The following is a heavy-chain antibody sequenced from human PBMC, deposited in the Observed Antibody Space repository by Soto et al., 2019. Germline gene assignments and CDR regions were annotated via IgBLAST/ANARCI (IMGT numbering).Heavy chain of an antibody. D-gene: IGHD3-3*02. CDR3: AKCLVTIFGGIYYFDY. CDR2: ISGSGGST. Sequence: EVQLLESGGGLVQPGGSLRLSCAASGFTFSSYAMSWVRQAPGKGLEWVSAISGSGGSTYYADSVKGRFTISRDNSKNTLDLQMNSLRAEDTAVYFCAKCLVTIFGGIYYFDYWGQGSMVTVSS. J-gene: IGHJ4*02. CDR1: GFTFSSYA. V-gene: IGHV3-23*01.